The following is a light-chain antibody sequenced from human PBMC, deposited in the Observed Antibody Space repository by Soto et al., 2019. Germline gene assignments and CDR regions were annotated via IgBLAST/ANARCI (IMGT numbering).Light chain of an antibody. Sequence: QSVLIQPPSASGTPGQRLIISCSGRSSNIGSNYVYWYQQLPGTAPKLLIYANDQRPSEVPDRFSGSKSGTSASLAISGLRSEDEAAYYCAAWDDSLGGSWVFGGGTKVTVL. CDR1: SSNIGSNY. V-gene: IGLV1-47*02. CDR3: AAWDDSLGGSWV. CDR2: AND. J-gene: IGLJ3*02.